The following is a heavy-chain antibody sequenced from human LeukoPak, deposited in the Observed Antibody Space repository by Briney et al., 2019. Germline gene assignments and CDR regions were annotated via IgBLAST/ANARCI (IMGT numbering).Heavy chain of an antibody. Sequence: LRLSCAASGFTFSSYAMSWIRQPPGKGLEWIGYIYYSGSTYYNPSLKSRVTISVDTSKNQLSLKLSSVTAADTAVYYCARDEGGYGTLLDYWGQGTLVTVSS. J-gene: IGHJ4*02. CDR3: ARDEGGYGTLLDY. D-gene: IGHD5-18*01. V-gene: IGHV4-30-4*08. CDR2: IYYSGST. CDR1: GFTFSSYA.